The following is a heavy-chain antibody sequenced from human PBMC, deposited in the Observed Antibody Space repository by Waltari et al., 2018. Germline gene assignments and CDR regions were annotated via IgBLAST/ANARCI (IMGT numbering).Heavy chain of an antibody. V-gene: IGHV3-33*01. Sequence: VESGGDVVPPGTSLTLSCAASGFDFSASGMHWIRQAPGKGVGWGGGIWSDGTNIQYAESVKGRFTIFRDNAKNTLFLEMNSLRAEDTAMYYCARLYGGNSASRYWGRGALVTVSS. CDR2: IWSDGTNI. D-gene: IGHD2-21*01. CDR1: GFDFSASG. CDR3: ARLYGGNSASRY. J-gene: IGHJ4*02.